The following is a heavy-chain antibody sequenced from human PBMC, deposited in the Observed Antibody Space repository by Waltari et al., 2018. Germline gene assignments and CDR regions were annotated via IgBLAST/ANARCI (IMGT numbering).Heavy chain of an antibody. V-gene: IGHV4-39*01. J-gene: IGHJ4*03. CDR3: ARHVLGPYYNTILPPNY. CDR2: IYYSGST. CDR1: AGPISSRGYY. Sequence: QLQLQESGPGLVKPSETLSLTCTVSAGPISSRGYYWAGTRQPPGTGPEWVGSIYYSGSTYYNPSLNSRVTISVDTSKNQFSLKLSSLTAADTAVYFCARHVLGPYYNTILPPNYWGQGTLVTVSS. D-gene: IGHD3-22*01.